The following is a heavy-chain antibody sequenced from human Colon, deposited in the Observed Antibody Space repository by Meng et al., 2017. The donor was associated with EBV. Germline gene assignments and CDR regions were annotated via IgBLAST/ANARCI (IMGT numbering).Heavy chain of an antibody. J-gene: IGHJ4*02. CDR3: ASFDHIPRRNYFDY. CDR1: GGSMSSGNYY. V-gene: IGHV4-30-4*01. D-gene: IGHD2-21*01. Sequence: QGQLQESGPGLVEPSQTLSLIVTVSGGSMSSGNYYWSWIRQPPGKGLEWIGYIHHSGSAYYNPSLKSRVSISVDTSKNQFSLNLNSMTAADTAVYYCASFDHIPRRNYFDYWGQGTLVTVSS. CDR2: IHHSGSA.